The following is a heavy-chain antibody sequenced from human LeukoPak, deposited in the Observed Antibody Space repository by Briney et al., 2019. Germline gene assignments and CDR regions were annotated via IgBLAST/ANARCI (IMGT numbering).Heavy chain of an antibody. CDR1: GVSVSGYY. D-gene: IGHD5-18*01. Sequence: PSETLSLTCAVYGVSVSGYYWSWIRQPPGKGLEWIGEINHSGSTNYNPSLKSRVTISLDTSKNQFSLKLSSVTAADTAVYYCARGPRGYSYGPFDYWGEGTLVTVSS. CDR2: INHSGST. V-gene: IGHV4-34*01. J-gene: IGHJ4*02. CDR3: ARGPRGYSYGPFDY.